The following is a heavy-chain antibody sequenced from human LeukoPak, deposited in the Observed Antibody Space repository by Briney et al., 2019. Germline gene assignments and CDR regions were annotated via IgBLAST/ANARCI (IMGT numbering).Heavy chain of an antibody. V-gene: IGHV3-43D*03. J-gene: IGHJ4*02. CDR3: AREMDIVVVPAAKLNDY. CDR1: GFTFDDYA. D-gene: IGHD2-2*03. Sequence: GGSLRLSCAASGFTFDDYAMHWVRQAPGKGLEWVSLISWDGGSTYYADSVKGRFTISRDNSKNSLYLQMNSLRAEDTAVYYCAREMDIVVVPAAKLNDYWGQGTLVTVSS. CDR2: ISWDGGST.